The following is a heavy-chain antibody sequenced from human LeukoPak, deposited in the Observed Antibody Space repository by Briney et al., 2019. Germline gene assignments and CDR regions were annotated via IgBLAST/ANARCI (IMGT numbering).Heavy chain of an antibody. D-gene: IGHD3-3*01. V-gene: IGHV3-11*01. CDR2: VSRTGDTI. Sequence: GGSLRLSCAASGFTFSVFYMSWIRQAPGKGLEWVAYVSRTGDTIYYADAVKGRFTISRDNAKNSLYLQMNSLRAEDAAVYYCGGDYNTPFSYYYGMDVWGQGTTVTVSS. CDR1: GFTFSVFY. CDR3: GGDYNTPFSYYYGMDV. J-gene: IGHJ6*02.